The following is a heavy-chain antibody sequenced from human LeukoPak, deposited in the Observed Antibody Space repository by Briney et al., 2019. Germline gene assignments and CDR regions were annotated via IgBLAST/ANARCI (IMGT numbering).Heavy chain of an antibody. D-gene: IGHD3-3*01. CDR3: ARGFGPDGFDI. Sequence: PGGSLRLSCAASGVTVSSNDMNWVRQAPGKGLEWVSVISAGGNTYYADSLKGRFTISRDNSKNTVYLQTKSLRAEDTAVYYCARGFGPDGFDIWGQGTMVTVSS. CDR1: GVTVSSND. J-gene: IGHJ3*02. CDR2: ISAGGNT. V-gene: IGHV3-66*01.